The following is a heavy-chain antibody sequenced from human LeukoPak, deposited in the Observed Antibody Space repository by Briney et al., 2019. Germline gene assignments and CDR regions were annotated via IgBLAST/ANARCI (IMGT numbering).Heavy chain of an antibody. D-gene: IGHD2-2*01. CDR2: IGTAGDT. Sequence: GGSLRLSCAASGFTFSSYDMHWVRQATGKGLEWVSAIGTAGDTYYPGSVKGRFTISRENAKNSLYLQMNSLRAGDTAVYYCARRLGLPAAMGHDAFDIWGQGTMVTVSS. J-gene: IGHJ3*02. CDR1: GFTFSSYD. CDR3: ARRLGLPAAMGHDAFDI. V-gene: IGHV3-13*01.